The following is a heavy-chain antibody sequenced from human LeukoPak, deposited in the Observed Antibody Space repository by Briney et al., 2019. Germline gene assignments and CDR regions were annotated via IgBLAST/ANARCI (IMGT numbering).Heavy chain of an antibody. D-gene: IGHD6-13*01. J-gene: IGHJ4*02. V-gene: IGHV4-59*01. Sequence: PSETLSLTCTVSGGSISNYYWNWIRQPPGKGLEWIGYIYYTGSTNYNPSLKSRVTMSVDTSKNQFSLNLRSVTPEDTAVYYCARNLIPEQLVLNFWGQGTLVTVSS. CDR2: IYYTGST. CDR3: ARNLIPEQLVLNF. CDR1: GGSISNYY.